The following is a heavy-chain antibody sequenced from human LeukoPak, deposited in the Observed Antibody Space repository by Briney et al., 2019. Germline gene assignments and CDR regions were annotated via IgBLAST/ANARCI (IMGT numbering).Heavy chain of an antibody. Sequence: GASVKVSCKASGYTFTAYYMHWVRQAPGQGLEWMGWINPNSGGTNYAQKFQGRVTMTRDTSISTAYMELSRLRSDDTAVYYCARALIYDYVWGSYRPSYYFDYWGQGTLVTVSS. CDR3: ARALIYDYVWGSYRPSYYFDY. CDR2: INPNSGGT. J-gene: IGHJ4*02. CDR1: GYTFTAYY. D-gene: IGHD3-16*02. V-gene: IGHV1-2*02.